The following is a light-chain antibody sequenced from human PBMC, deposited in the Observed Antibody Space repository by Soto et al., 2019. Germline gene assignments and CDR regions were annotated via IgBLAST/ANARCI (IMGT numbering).Light chain of an antibody. CDR3: QQYKTYWT. J-gene: IGKJ1*01. CDR2: KAS. Sequence: DIQMPQPPSPLSASVGDRVTITCRASQSVSSWLAWFQQKPGKAPKLLIYKASSLQSGVSSRFSGGGSGTEFTLTISSLQPDDFATYYCQQYKTYWTFGPGTKVDNK. CDR1: QSVSSW. V-gene: IGKV1-5*03.